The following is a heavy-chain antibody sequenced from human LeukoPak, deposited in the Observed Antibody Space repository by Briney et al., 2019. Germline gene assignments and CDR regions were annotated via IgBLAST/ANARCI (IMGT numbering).Heavy chain of an antibody. J-gene: IGHJ6*03. CDR3: ARGSRGYTYGWPYYYMDV. D-gene: IGHD5-18*01. CDR2: IYILGTT. V-gene: IGHV4-61*09. CDR1: GGPISSGYYY. Sequence: SETLSLTCSVSGGPISSGYYYWSWVRQAAGKGLEWIGHIYILGTTEYNPSLKNRVTISIDKSDNHFSLNLSSVTAADTAVYYCARGSRGYTYGWPYYYMDVWGKGTTVIVSS.